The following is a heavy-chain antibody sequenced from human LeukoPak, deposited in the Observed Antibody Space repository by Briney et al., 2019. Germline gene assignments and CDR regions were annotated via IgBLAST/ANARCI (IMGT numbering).Heavy chain of an antibody. CDR2: ISGSGGST. CDR1: GYA. D-gene: IGHD4-17*01. V-gene: IGHV3-23*01. Sequence: PGGSLRLSCAASGYAMSWVRQAPGKGLEWVSAISGSGGSTYYADSVEGRFTISRDNSKNTLYLQMNSLRAEDTAVYYCAKDPYTVTGYYFDYWGQGTLVTVSS. CDR3: AKDPYTVTGYYFDY. J-gene: IGHJ4*02.